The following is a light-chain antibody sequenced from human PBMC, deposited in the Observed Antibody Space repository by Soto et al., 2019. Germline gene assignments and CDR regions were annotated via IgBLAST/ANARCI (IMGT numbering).Light chain of an antibody. CDR1: QSISTY. J-gene: IGKJ1*01. Sequence: EIQMTQYPSSLSASVGDRFTITCRASQSISTYLNWYQQKPGKSPKLLIYDASSLESGVPSRFSGSGSGTEFTLTISSLQPDDFATYYCQQYNSYWTFGPVIQVEIK. CDR2: DAS. V-gene: IGKV1-5*01. CDR3: QQYNSYWT.